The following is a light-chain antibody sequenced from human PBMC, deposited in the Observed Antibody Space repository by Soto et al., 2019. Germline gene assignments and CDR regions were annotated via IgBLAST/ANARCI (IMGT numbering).Light chain of an antibody. Sequence: ESVLTQSPGTLSMSPGERATLSCRASQSVSSSYSAWYQQKPGQAPRLLIYGASRRATGIPDRFSGSGSGTDFPPTISRLEPEDFAVYYCQQYGSSPFTFGPGTKVDIK. CDR3: QQYGSSPFT. J-gene: IGKJ3*01. CDR1: QSVSSSY. CDR2: GAS. V-gene: IGKV3-20*01.